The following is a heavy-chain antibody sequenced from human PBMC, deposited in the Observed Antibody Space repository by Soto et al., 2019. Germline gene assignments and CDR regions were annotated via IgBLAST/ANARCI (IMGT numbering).Heavy chain of an antibody. V-gene: IGHV3-30*18. J-gene: IGHJ6*02. Sequence: QVQLVESGGGVVQPGRSLRLSCAASGFTFSSYGMHWVRQAPGKGLEWVAVISYDGSNKYYADSVKGRFTISRDNSKNTLYLQMTSLRAEDTAVYYCAKDRRPNYYYGTDVWGQGTTVTVSS. CDR1: GFTFSSYG. CDR3: AKDRRPNYYYGTDV. CDR2: ISYDGSNK. D-gene: IGHD6-25*01.